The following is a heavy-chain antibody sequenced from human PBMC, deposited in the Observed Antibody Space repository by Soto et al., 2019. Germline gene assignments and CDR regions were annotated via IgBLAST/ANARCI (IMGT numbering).Heavy chain of an antibody. Sequence: SLRLSCAASGFTFSSYAMSWVRQAPGKGLEWVSAISGSGGSTYYADSVKGRFTISRDNSKNTLYLQMNSLRAEDTAVYYCAKDIYDSSGYYPHYYYYYGMDVWGQGTTVTVSS. CDR1: GFTFSSYA. CDR3: AKDIYDSSGYYPHYYYYYGMDV. J-gene: IGHJ6*02. D-gene: IGHD3-22*01. CDR2: ISGSGGST. V-gene: IGHV3-23*01.